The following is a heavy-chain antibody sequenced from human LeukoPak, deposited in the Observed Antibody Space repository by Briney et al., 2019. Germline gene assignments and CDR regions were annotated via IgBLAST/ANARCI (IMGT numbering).Heavy chain of an antibody. V-gene: IGHV3-23*01. D-gene: IGHD3-10*02. CDR2: INGPGDNP. CDR3: AKVTVCFGCYFDY. J-gene: IGHJ4*02. CDR1: GYTFSGHG. Sequence: GGSLKLSCVASGYTFSGHGMTWVRQAPGKGLEWVSNINGPGDNPYYSETVKGRFTISRDNSKNTVYLQMNSLRAEDTAIYCAKVTVCFGCYFDYWGQGILVTVSS.